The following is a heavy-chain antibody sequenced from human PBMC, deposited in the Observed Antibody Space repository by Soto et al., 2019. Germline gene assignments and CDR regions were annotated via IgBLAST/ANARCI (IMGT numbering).Heavy chain of an antibody. Sequence: NAWMNWVRQAPGKGLEWVGRIKSKTDGGTTDYAAPVKGRFTISRDDSKNTLYLQMNSLKTEDTAVYYCTTGTRVWGSYPDYWGQGTLVTVSS. CDR1: NAW. CDR3: TTGTRVWGSYPDY. J-gene: IGHJ4*02. D-gene: IGHD3-16*02. V-gene: IGHV3-15*07. CDR2: IKSKTDGGTT.